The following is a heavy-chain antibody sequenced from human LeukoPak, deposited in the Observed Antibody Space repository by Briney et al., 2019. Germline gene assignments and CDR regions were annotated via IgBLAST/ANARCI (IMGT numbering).Heavy chain of an antibody. CDR2: IYHSGST. CDR1: GYSISSGYY. Sequence: SETLSLTCAVSGYSISSGYYWGWIRQPPGKGLGWIGSIYHSGSTYYNPSLKSRVTISVDTSKNQFSLKLSSVTAADTAVYYCARLVLGSGDYWGQGTLVTVSS. D-gene: IGHD6-25*01. CDR3: ARLVLGSGDY. J-gene: IGHJ4*02. V-gene: IGHV4-38-2*01.